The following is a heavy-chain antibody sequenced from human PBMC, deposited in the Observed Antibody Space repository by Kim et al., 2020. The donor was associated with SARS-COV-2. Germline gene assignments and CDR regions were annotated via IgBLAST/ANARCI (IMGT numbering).Heavy chain of an antibody. V-gene: IGHV1-69*13. CDR3: ARDVVVVAATIGYWFDP. CDR1: GGTFSSYA. Sequence: SVKVSCKASGGTFSSYAISWVRQAPGQGLEWMGGIIPIFGTANYAQKFQGRVTITADESTSTAYMELSSLRSEDTAVYYCARDVVVVAATIGYWFDPWGQGTLVTVSS. CDR2: IIPIFGTA. J-gene: IGHJ5*02. D-gene: IGHD2-15*01.